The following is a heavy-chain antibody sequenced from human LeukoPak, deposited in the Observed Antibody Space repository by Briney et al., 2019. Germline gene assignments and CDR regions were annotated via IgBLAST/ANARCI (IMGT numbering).Heavy chain of an antibody. CDR3: ARSYGSGWYGIDV. CDR2: TYYTSNWHN. Sequence: SQTLSLTCALSGDRVSSNTAAWNWIRQSPSRGLEWLGRTYYTSNWHNDYAVSLKSRISINPDTSKNQFSLQLNSVTPEDTAIYYCARSYGSGWYGIDVWGQGTTVTVSS. D-gene: IGHD6-19*01. J-gene: IGHJ6*02. V-gene: IGHV6-1*01. CDR1: GDRVSSNTAA.